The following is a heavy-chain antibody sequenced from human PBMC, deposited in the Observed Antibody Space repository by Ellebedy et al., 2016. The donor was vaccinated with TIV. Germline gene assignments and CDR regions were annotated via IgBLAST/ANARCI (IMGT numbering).Heavy chain of an antibody. V-gene: IGHV5-51*01. D-gene: IGHD3-22*01. CDR3: ARLAYDSSGQPQNYFDY. CDR1: GYSFTTYW. J-gene: IGHJ4*02. Sequence: GESLKIPXKGSGYSFTTYWIAWVRQMPGKGLEWMGMIYPGDSDTRYSPSFQGQVTISADKSISTAYLQWSGLKASDTAMYYCARLAYDSSGQPQNYFDYWGQGTLVTVSS. CDR2: IYPGDSDT.